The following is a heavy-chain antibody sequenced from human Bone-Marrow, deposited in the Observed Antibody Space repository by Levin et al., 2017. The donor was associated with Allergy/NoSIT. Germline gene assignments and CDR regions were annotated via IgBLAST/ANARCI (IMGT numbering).Heavy chain of an antibody. CDR2: IYHDGVA. CDR1: GASISSSNS. Sequence: NPSETLSLTCAVSGASISSSNSWNWVRQPPGMGLEWIGEIYHDGVASYNVSLRSRATISVDTSKNTFSLKLTSVTAADTAVYYCASSALFGTLDSWGLGTLVTVSS. D-gene: IGHD3-3*01. CDR3: ASSALFGTLDS. J-gene: IGHJ4*02. V-gene: IGHV4-4*02.